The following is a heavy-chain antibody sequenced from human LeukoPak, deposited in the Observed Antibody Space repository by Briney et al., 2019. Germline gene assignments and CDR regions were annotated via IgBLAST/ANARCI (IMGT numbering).Heavy chain of an antibody. CDR2: INAGNGNT. V-gene: IGHV1-3*01. D-gene: IGHD6-13*01. CDR3: ARDPIGSRWPYYFDY. J-gene: IGHJ4*02. CDR1: VYTFTTYA. Sequence: GASVKVSCKASVYTFTTYAMHWVRQAPGQRLEWMGWINAGNGNTKYSQKFQARVTITRDTSASTAYMELSSLRSEDTAVYYCARDPIGSRWPYYFDYWGQGTLVTVSS.